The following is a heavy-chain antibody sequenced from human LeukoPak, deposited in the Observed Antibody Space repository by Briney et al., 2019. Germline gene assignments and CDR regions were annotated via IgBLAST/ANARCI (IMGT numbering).Heavy chain of an antibody. Sequence: GGSLRLSCAASGFTFSSYAMSWVRQAPGKGLEWVSAISGSGGSTYYADSVKGRFTISRDNAKNSLYLQMNSLRAEDTALYYCAKDMAYDSSGYGFDYWGQGTLVTVSS. D-gene: IGHD3-22*01. CDR3: AKDMAYDSSGYGFDY. CDR2: ISGSGGST. CDR1: GFTFSSYA. J-gene: IGHJ4*02. V-gene: IGHV3-23*01.